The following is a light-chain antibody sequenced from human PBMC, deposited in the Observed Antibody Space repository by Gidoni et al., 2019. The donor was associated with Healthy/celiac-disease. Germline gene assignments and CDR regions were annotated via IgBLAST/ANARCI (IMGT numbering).Light chain of an antibody. CDR1: QSVLYSSNNKNY. J-gene: IGKJ4*01. CDR3: QQYYSTPLT. V-gene: IGKV4-1*01. CDR2: WAS. Sequence: VPLGERATINCKSSQSVLYSSNNKNYLAWYQQKPGQPPKLLIYWASTRESGVPDRFSGSGSGTDFTLTISSLQAEDVAVSYCQQYYSTPLTFXGXTKVEIK.